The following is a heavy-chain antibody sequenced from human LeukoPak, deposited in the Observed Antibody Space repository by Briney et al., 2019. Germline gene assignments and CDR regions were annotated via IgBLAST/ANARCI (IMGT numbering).Heavy chain of an antibody. Sequence: ASVKVSCKASGYTFTSYAMHWVRQAPGQRLEWMGWINAGNGNTKYSQKFQGRVTITRDTSASTAYMELSSLRSEDTAVYYCARVPRSDTYYDFWSGYLYYFDYWGQGTLVTVSS. D-gene: IGHD3-3*01. J-gene: IGHJ4*02. CDR2: INAGNGNT. CDR1: GYTFTSYA. CDR3: ARVPRSDTYYDFWSGYLYYFDY. V-gene: IGHV1-3*01.